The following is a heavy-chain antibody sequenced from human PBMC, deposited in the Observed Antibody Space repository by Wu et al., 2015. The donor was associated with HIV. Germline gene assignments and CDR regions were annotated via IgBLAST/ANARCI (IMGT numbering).Heavy chain of an antibody. D-gene: IGHD6-13*01. CDR3: ARELNTRSSSWPNWFDP. V-gene: IGHV1-18*01. J-gene: IGHJ5*02. Sequence: QVQLVQSGAEVKKPGASVKVSCKASGYTFTSYGISWVRQAPGQGLEWMGWISAYNGNTNYAQKLQGRVTMTTDTSTSTAYMELRSLRSDDTAVYYCARELNTRSSSWPNWFDPWGQGTLVTVSS. CDR2: ISAYNGNT. CDR1: GYTFTSYG.